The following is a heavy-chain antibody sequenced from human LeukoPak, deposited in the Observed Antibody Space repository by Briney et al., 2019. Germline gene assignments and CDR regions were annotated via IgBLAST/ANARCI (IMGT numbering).Heavy chain of an antibody. CDR1: GFTVRDGY. V-gene: IGHV3-53*01. D-gene: IGHD5-18*01. CDR3: ARGYSYGFDY. J-gene: IGHJ4*02. CDR2: IYVSGTT. Sequence: GGSLRLSCAASGFTVRDGYMSWVRQAPGKRLEWLAFIYVSGTTFYAASVKGRFTISRDNAKNTVYLQMNNLRAEDTALYYCARGYSYGFDYWGQGTLVTVSS.